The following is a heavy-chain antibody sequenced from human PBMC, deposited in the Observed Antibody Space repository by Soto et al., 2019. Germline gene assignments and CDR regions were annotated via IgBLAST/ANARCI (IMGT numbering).Heavy chain of an antibody. CDR2: INWNGGST. CDR1: GFTFDDYG. J-gene: IGHJ3*02. D-gene: IGHD4-4*01. CDR3: AREERWGLQPPFDI. V-gene: IGHV3-20*01. Sequence: EVQLVESGGGVVRPGGSLRLSCAASGFTFDDYGMSWVRQAPGKGLEWVSGINWNGGSTGYADSVKGRFTISRDNAKNYLYLQRNSLRAEDTALYHCAREERWGLQPPFDIWGQGTMVTVSS.